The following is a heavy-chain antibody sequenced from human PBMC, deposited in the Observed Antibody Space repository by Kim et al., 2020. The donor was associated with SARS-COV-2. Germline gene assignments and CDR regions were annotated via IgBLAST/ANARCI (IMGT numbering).Heavy chain of an antibody. Sequence: SSSYIYYADSVKGRFTITRDNAKNSLYLQMNSRRAEDTAVYYCARAPFDIWGQGTMVTVSS. CDR2: SSSYI. CDR3: ARAPFDI. J-gene: IGHJ3*02. V-gene: IGHV3-21*01.